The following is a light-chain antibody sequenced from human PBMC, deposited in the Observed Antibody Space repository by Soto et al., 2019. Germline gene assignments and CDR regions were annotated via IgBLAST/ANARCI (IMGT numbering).Light chain of an antibody. J-gene: IGLJ2*01. V-gene: IGLV1-40*01. CDR3: QSYDSSLSSSVE. Sequence: QPVLTQPPSVSGAPGQRVTISCTGSSSNIGAGYDVHWYRQLPGTAPKLLIYGNSNRPSGVPDRFSGSKSGTSASLAITGLQAEDEADYYCQSYDSSLSSSVEFGGGTKVTVL. CDR1: SSNIGAGYD. CDR2: GNS.